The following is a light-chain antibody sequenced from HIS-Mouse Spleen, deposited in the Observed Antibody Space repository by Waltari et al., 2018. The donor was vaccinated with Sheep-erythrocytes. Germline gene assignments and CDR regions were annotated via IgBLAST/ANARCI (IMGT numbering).Light chain of an antibody. J-gene: IGLJ3*02. CDR2: LNSDGSH. Sequence: QLVLTQSSSAPASLGASVKPTCTPSSGHSSYAIAWHQQQPEKGPRYLMKLNSDGSHSQGGGIPDRFSGSSSGAERYLTISSHQSEDEADYYCQTWGTGMVFGGGTKLTVL. CDR1: SGHSSYA. CDR3: QTWGTGMV. V-gene: IGLV4-69*01.